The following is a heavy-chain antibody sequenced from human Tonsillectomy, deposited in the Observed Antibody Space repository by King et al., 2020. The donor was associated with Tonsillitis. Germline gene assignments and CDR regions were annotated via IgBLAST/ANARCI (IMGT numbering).Heavy chain of an antibody. J-gene: IGHJ4*02. CDR2: SSGYNGNT. V-gene: IGHV1-18*04. D-gene: IGHD6-19*01. CDR1: GYTFTSYG. CDR3: ARDSEIAVAGLIDY. Sequence: VQLVQSGAEVKKPGASVKVSCKASGYTFTSYGISWVRQAPGQGLEWMGWSSGYNGNTNYAQKVQGRVTMTTDTSTSTAYMELRSLRSDDTAVYYCARDSEIAVAGLIDYWGQGTLVTVSS.